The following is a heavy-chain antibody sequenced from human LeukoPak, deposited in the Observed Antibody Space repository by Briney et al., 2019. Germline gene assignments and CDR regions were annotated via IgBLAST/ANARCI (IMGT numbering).Heavy chain of an antibody. Sequence: ASVKVSCKASGGTFSRYAISWVRQAPGQGLERMGRIIPILGIANYAQKFQGRVTITADKSTSTAYMELSSLRSEDTAVYYCARSLMCAGDCYHTDYWGQGTLVIVSS. CDR1: GGTFSRYA. V-gene: IGHV1-69*04. CDR2: IIPILGIA. D-gene: IGHD2-21*02. J-gene: IGHJ4*02. CDR3: ARSLMCAGDCYHTDY.